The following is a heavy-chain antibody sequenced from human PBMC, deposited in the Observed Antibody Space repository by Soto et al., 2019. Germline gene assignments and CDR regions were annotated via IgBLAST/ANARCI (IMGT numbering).Heavy chain of an antibody. V-gene: IGHV3-23*01. D-gene: IGHD1-26*01. J-gene: IGHJ4*02. CDR2: ISDRGIYT. CDR1: GFTFSSYA. Sequence: PGGSLRLSCAASGFTFSSYAMSWVRQAPGMGLEWVSAISDRGIYTYYADSVKGRFTISRDNSKHTLNLQMNSLRAEDTAIYYCVKGQKWELPLESWGQGTLVTVSS. CDR3: VKGQKWELPLES.